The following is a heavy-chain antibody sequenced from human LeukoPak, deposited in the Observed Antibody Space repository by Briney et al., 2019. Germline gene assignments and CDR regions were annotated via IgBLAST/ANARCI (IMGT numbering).Heavy chain of an antibody. CDR2: ISVYNGDT. CDR3: ARDSVAVRPGWFDP. V-gene: IGHV1-18*04. D-gene: IGHD6-6*01. J-gene: IGHJ5*02. CDR1: GYTFTGYY. Sequence: ASVKVSCKASGYTFTGYYMHWVRQAPGQGLEWMGWISVYNGDTKYAQKFQGRVTMTTDTSTSTAYMELRSLRSDDTAVYYCARDSVAVRPGWFDPWGQGTLVTVSS.